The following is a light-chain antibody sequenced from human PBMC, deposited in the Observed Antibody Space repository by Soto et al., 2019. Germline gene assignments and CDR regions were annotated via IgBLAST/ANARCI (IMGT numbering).Light chain of an antibody. CDR3: SSYTSSSTRV. CDR2: EVS. V-gene: IGLV2-14*01. CDR1: SSDVGGYNY. Sequence: QSALTQPASVSGSPGPSITISCTGTSSDVGGYNYVSWYHQHPGKAPKLMIYEVSNRPSGVSNRFSGSKSGNTASLTISGLQAEDEAVYYCSSYTSSSTRVFGGGTKLTVL. J-gene: IGLJ3*02.